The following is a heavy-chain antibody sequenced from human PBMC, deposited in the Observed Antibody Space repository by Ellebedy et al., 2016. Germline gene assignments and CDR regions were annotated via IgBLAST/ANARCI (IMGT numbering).Heavy chain of an antibody. V-gene: IGHV4-59*13. CDR1: GVSISSYS. J-gene: IGHJ4*02. Sequence: SETLSLAXTVSGVSISSYSWSWIRQPPGKGLEYIGYIHYSRDTHYNPSLKSRVTISVDTSKNQFSLQLESVTAADTSTYYCARMREGRQLWDYWGQGTLVTVSS. CDR3: ARMREGRQLWDY. D-gene: IGHD1-1*01. CDR2: IHYSRDT.